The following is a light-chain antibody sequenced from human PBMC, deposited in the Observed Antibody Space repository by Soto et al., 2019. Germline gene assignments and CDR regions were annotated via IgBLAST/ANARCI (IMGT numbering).Light chain of an antibody. Sequence: QLVLTQSPSASASLGASVTLTCTLSSGHSSYAIAWHQQQPEKGPRYLMKLNSDGTHSKGDGIPDRFSGSSSGAERYLTISSLQSEDEADYYFQTWGSGIHWVVGGGTKLTVL. CDR1: SGHSSYA. CDR2: LNSDGTH. J-gene: IGLJ3*02. V-gene: IGLV4-69*01. CDR3: QTWGSGIHWV.